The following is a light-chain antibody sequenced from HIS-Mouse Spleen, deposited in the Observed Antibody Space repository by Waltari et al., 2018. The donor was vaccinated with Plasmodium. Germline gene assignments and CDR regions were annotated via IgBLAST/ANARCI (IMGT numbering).Light chain of an antibody. CDR1: SSDVGGYNF. J-gene: IGLJ1*01. CDR3: CSYAGSYTYV. V-gene: IGLV2-11*01. Sequence: QSALTQPRSVSGSPGQSVTISCTGTSSDVGGYNFVSWYQQHPGKAPKRSIYDVSKRPSGVPDRFSVSKSGNTASLTISGLQAEDEAEYYCCSYAGSYTYVFGTGTKVTVL. CDR2: DVS.